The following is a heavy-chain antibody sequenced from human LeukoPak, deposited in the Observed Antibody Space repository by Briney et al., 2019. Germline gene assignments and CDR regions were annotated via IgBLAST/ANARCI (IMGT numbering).Heavy chain of an antibody. Sequence: ASVKVSCKASGYTFTGYYMHWVRQAPGQGLEWMGWINPNSGGTNYAQKFQGRVTMTRDTSISTAYMELSRLRSDDTAVYYCASYYDSSGYYFGAFDIWGRGTMVTVSS. CDR1: GYTFTGYY. CDR3: ASYYDSSGYYFGAFDI. D-gene: IGHD3-22*01. J-gene: IGHJ3*02. V-gene: IGHV1-2*02. CDR2: INPNSGGT.